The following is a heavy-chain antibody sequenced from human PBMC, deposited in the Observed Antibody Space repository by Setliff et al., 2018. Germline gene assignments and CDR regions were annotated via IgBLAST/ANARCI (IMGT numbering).Heavy chain of an antibody. J-gene: IGHJ4*02. CDR2: IYYSGST. V-gene: IGHV4-59*08. CDR3: ARAFGLQYYFDY. D-gene: IGHD3-16*01. CDR1: GGSISSHY. Sequence: ASETLSLTCTVSGGSISSHYWSWIRQPPEKGLEWIGSIYYSGSTNYNPSLKSRVTISVDTSKNQFSLKLSSVTAADTAVYYCARAFGLQYYFDYWGQGTLVTVSS.